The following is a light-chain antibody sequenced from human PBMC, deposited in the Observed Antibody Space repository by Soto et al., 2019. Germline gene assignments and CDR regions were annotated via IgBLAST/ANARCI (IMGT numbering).Light chain of an antibody. J-gene: IGLJ3*02. CDR2: GNS. V-gene: IGLV1-40*01. CDR3: QAFYSSRRAWV. CDR1: RSNIGGRHD. Sequence: QSVLSQPPSVSGAPGQTITISCTGSRSNIGGRHDVHWFQQLPGTPPKLVIYGNSNRPSGVPGRFSGSNSGTSASLVITGLQDEDDDDYYCQAFYSSRRAWVFGGGTKVTVL.